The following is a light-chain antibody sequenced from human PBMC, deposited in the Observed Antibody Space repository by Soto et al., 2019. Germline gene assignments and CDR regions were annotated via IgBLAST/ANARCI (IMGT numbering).Light chain of an antibody. CDR3: GTWDSSLSAYV. CDR1: SSNIGNNY. V-gene: IGLV1-51*01. CDR2: DNN. J-gene: IGLJ1*01. Sequence: QSVLTQPPSVSAAPGQKVTISCSGSSSNIGNNYVSWYQQLPGTAPKLLIYDNNKRPSGIPDRFSGSKSGTSATLGITGLQTRDEADYYCGTWDSSLSAYVFGTGTKV.